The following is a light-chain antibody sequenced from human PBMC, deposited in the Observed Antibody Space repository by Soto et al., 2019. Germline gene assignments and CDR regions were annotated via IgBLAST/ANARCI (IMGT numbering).Light chain of an antibody. Sequence: DIKMTQSPASLSASVGDRVTITCRASQGISNYLAWYQQKPGKVPKLLIYAASTLQSGVPSRFSGSGSGTDFTLTISSLQPEDVATYYCQKYNSAPLIPFGQVTRPEIK. V-gene: IGKV1-27*01. J-gene: IGKJ5*01. CDR3: QKYNSAPLIP. CDR1: QGISNY. CDR2: AAS.